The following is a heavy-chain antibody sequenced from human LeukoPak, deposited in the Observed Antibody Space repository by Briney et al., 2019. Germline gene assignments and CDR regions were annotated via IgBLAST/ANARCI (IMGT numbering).Heavy chain of an antibody. Sequence: GGSLRLSCAASGFTFSSYWMHWVRHAPGKGLEWVSAISGSGGSTYYADSVKGRFTISRDNSKNTLYLQMNSLRAEDTAVYYCAKGDYDFWSGYSIYYYYGMDVWGQGTTVTVSS. V-gene: IGHV3-23*01. D-gene: IGHD3-3*01. CDR1: GFTFSSYW. CDR2: ISGSGGST. CDR3: AKGDYDFWSGYSIYYYYGMDV. J-gene: IGHJ6*02.